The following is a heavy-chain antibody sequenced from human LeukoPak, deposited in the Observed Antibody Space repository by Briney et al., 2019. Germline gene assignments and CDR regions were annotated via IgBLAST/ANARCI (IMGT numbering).Heavy chain of an antibody. J-gene: IGHJ4*02. D-gene: IGHD3-10*01. CDR2: IYYSGST. V-gene: IGHV4-30-4*08. CDR3: ARRMVRGVNDY. CDR1: GFTFSDYY. Sequence: LRLSCAASGFTFSDYYMSWIRQPPGKGLEWIGYIYYSGSTYYNPSLKSRVTISVDTSKNQFSLKLSSVTAADTAVYYCARRMVRGVNDYWGQGTLVTVSS.